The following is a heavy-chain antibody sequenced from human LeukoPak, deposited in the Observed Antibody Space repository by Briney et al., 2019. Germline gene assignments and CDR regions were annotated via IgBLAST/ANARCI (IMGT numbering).Heavy chain of an antibody. CDR3: AKGYCSGGSCYWKVLGLDY. CDR2: ISYDGSNK. V-gene: IGHV3-30*18. Sequence: GRSLRLSCAASGFTFGSYGVHWVRQAPGKGLEWVAVISYDGSNKYYADSVKGRFTISRDNSKNTLYLQMNSLRAEDTAVYYCAKGYCSGGSCYWKVLGLDYWGQGTLVTVSS. CDR1: GFTFGSYG. D-gene: IGHD2-15*01. J-gene: IGHJ4*02.